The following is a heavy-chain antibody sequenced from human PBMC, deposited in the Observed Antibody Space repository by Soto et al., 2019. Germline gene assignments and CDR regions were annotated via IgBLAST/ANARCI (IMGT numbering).Heavy chain of an antibody. D-gene: IGHD2-2*01. CDR3: ATVLVRGPYQLQMWSFDY. CDR1: GYTLTELS. Sequence: ASVKVSCKVSGYTLTELSMHWVRQAPGKGLEWMGGFDPEDGETIYAQKFQGRVTMTEDTSTDTAYMELSSLRSEDTAVYYCATVLVRGPYQLQMWSFDYWGQGTLVTVSS. V-gene: IGHV1-24*01. J-gene: IGHJ4*02. CDR2: FDPEDGET.